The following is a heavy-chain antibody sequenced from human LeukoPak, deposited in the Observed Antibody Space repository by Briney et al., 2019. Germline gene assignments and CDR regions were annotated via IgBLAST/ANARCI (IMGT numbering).Heavy chain of an antibody. Sequence: SVKVSCKASGGTFSSYTISWVRQAPGQGLEWMGRIIPILGIANYAQKFQGRVTITADKSTNPASLELSSLRSEDTAVYYCAREVVRYRNAFDIWGQGKMVTVSS. J-gene: IGHJ3*02. CDR3: AREVVRYRNAFDI. CDR2: IIPILGIA. CDR1: GGTFSSYT. D-gene: IGHD2-2*01. V-gene: IGHV1-69*04.